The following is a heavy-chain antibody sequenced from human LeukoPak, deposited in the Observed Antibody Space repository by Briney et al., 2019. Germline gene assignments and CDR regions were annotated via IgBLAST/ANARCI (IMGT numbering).Heavy chain of an antibody. Sequence: SETLSLTCTVSGGSISSYYWSWIRQPPGKGLEWIGEINHSGSTNYNPSLKSRVTISVDTSKNQFSLKLSSVTAADTAVYYCARASREDIVVGPTTVTTPHFDYWGQGTLVTVSS. CDR2: INHSGST. J-gene: IGHJ4*02. D-gene: IGHD2-2*01. CDR1: GGSISSYY. V-gene: IGHV4-34*01. CDR3: ARASREDIVVGPTTVTTPHFDY.